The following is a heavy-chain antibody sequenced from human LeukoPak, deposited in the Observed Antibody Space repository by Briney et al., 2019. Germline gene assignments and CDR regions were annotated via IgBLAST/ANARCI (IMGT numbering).Heavy chain of an antibody. CDR1: GFTFSTYG. CDR3: AKKEGLGQHY. D-gene: IGHD3-3*01. J-gene: IGHJ4*02. CDR2: IQYDGSNQ. Sequence: GGSLRLSCAASGFTFSTYGMHWVRQAPGKGLEWVAYIQYDGSNQQYADSVKGRFIISRDRSKNIPYLQMNSLRAEDTAVYYCAKKEGLGQHYWGQGTLVTVSS. V-gene: IGHV3-30*02.